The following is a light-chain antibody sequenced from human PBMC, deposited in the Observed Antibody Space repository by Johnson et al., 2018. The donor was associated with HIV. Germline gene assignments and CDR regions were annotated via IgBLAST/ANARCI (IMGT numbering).Light chain of an antibody. CDR3: GTWDSSLSAGV. V-gene: IGLV1-51*01. J-gene: IGLJ1*01. CDR1: SSNIGNNY. CDR2: DSN. Sequence: QSVLSQPPSVSAAPGQKVTISCSGSSSNIGNNYVSWYQQLPGTAPKLLIYDSNKRPSGIPDRLSGSKSGTSATLGITGLQTGDEADYYCGTWDSSLSAGVFGTGTKVTVL.